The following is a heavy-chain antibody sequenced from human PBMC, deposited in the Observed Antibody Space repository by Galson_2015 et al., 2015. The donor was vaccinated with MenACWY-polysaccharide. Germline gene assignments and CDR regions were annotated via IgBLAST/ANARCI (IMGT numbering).Heavy chain of an antibody. CDR1: GLTFGSYP. Sequence: FLRLRCATWGLTFGSYPLSWVRLAPGKGTECVSGISGRGARKYYAESVRGRFTISRENVKNTIYLQMNSLRDADTAVYYCANPGLSTRRTSDVDYLGQGTLVTVSS. CDR2: ISGRGARK. J-gene: IGHJ4*02. CDR3: ANPGLSTRRTSDVDY. V-gene: IGHV3-23*01. D-gene: IGHD5/OR15-5a*01.